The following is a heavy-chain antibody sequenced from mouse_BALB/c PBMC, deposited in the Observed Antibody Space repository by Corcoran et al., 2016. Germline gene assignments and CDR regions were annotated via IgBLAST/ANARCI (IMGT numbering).Heavy chain of an antibody. CDR2: INTYTGEQ. CDR1: GYTFTNYG. J-gene: IGHJ3*01. Sequence: QIQLVQSGPELKKPGETVKISCKASGYTFTNYGMNWVKQAPGKGLKWMGWINTYTGEQTYADDFKGRFAFSLETSASTAYLQINNLKNEDTATYFCARSDGSSWFAYWGQGTLVTVSA. V-gene: IGHV9-3-1*01. CDR3: ARSDGSSWFAY. D-gene: IGHD1-1*01.